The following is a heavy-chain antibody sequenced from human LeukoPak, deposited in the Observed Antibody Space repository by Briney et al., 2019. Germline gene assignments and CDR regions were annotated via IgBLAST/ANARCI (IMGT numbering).Heavy chain of an antibody. CDR1: GYTFTSYG. V-gene: IGHV1-18*01. D-gene: IGHD5-24*01. Sequence: GASVKVSCKASGYTFTSYGISWVRQAPGQGLEWMGWISAYNGNTNYAQKLQGRVTMTTDTSTSTAHTELRSLRSDDTAVYYCARDGEMATIRSNWFDPWGQGTLVTVSS. CDR3: ARDGEMATIRSNWFDP. J-gene: IGHJ5*02. CDR2: ISAYNGNT.